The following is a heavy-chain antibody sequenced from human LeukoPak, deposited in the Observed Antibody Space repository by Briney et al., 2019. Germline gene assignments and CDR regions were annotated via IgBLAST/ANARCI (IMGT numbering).Heavy chain of an antibody. CDR1: GFTFSTFG. J-gene: IGHJ4*02. V-gene: IGHV3-30*02. D-gene: IGHD3-22*01. CDR2: IRSDGTHE. CDR3: AKDPENSGYSDGSFDY. Sequence: GGSLRLSCAASGFTFSTFGMYWVRQAPGKGLDWVAFIRSDGTHEKYGDSVKGRFTISRDNSRNTLYLQMNSLRAEDTALYYCAKDPENSGYSDGSFDYLGQGTLLTVSS.